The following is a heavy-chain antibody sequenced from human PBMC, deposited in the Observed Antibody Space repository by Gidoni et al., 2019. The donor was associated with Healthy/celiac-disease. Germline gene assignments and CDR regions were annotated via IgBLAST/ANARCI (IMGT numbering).Heavy chain of an antibody. CDR1: GFTFADSA. J-gene: IGHJ4*02. CDR2: ISWNSGSI. V-gene: IGHV3-9*01. CDR3: AKSRADYGDPGAAYYFDY. D-gene: IGHD4-17*01. Sequence: EVQLVASGGGLVQPGRSLRLSCAASGFTFADSAMHWVRQAPGKGLEWVSGISWNSGSIGYADSVKGRFTISRDNAKNSLYLQMNSLRAEDTALYYCAKSRADYGDPGAAYYFDYWGQGTLVTVSS.